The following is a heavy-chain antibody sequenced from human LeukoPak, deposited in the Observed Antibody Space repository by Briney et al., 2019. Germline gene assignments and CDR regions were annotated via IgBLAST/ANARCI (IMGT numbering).Heavy chain of an antibody. D-gene: IGHD6-13*01. V-gene: IGHV4-61*02. J-gene: IGHJ6*03. Sequence: SQTLSLTCTVSGGSISSGSYYWSWIRQPAGKGLEWIGRIYTSGSTNYNPSLQSRVTISVDTSQNQFSLKLSSVTAADTAVYYCARRVAAAGSFSLVYYYYMDVWGKGTTVTVSS. CDR3: ARRVAAAGSFSLVYYYYMDV. CDR1: GGSISSGSYY. CDR2: IYTSGST.